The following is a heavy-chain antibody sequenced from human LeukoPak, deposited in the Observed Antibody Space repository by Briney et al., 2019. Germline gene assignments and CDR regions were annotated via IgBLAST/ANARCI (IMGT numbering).Heavy chain of an antibody. CDR3: ARVPTYYYGSGSYDYFGY. Sequence: SETLSLTCTVSGYSISSGYYWGWIRQPPGKGLEWTGSIDHSGSTYYNPSLKSRITISVDTSKNQFSLKVTSVTAADTAVYYCARVPTYYYGSGSYDYFGYWGQGTLVTVSS. CDR2: IDHSGST. V-gene: IGHV4-38-2*02. J-gene: IGHJ4*02. D-gene: IGHD3-10*01. CDR1: GYSISSGYY.